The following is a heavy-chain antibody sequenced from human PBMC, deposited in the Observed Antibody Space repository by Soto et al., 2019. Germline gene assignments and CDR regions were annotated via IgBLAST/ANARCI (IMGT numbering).Heavy chain of an antibody. CDR1: GFTFSSYA. J-gene: IGHJ4*02. CDR2: ISGSGSST. V-gene: IGHV3-23*01. D-gene: IGHD3-22*01. CDR3: AKGFNMIAVAHYFDY. Sequence: HPGRSLRLSCAASGFTFSSYAMSWVRQAPGKGLEWVSAISGSGSSTYYADSVKGRFTISRDNSKNTLYLQMNSLRAEDTAEYYCAKGFNMIAVAHYFDYWGQGTLVTASS.